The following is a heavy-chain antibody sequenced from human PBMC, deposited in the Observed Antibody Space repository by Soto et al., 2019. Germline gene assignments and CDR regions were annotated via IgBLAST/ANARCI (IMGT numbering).Heavy chain of an antibody. CDR2: IYGDDDK. CDR3: THSFHLLLDY. V-gene: IGHV2-5*02. D-gene: IGHD2-2*01. J-gene: IGHJ4*02. Sequence: QITLKESGPALVKPTQTLTLTCTFSGFSLSISGVGVSWIRQPPGKAPEWLALIYGDDDKFYSPSLKTRLTITKGTSKNQVVLSMTNTEPVDTATYYCTHSFHLLLDYWVQGSLVIVS. CDR1: GFSLSISGVG.